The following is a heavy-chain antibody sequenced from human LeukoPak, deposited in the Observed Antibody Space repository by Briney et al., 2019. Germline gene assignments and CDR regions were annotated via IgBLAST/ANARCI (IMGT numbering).Heavy chain of an antibody. CDR2: IYYSGST. CDR3: ARLNYDFWSGYYTPSWFDP. D-gene: IGHD3-3*01. Sequence: PSETLSLTCTVSGGSINSGDYYWSWIRQPPGKGLEWIGYIYYSGSTYYNPSLKSRVTISVDTSKNQFSLKLSSVTAADTAVYYCARLNYDFWSGYYTPSWFDPWGQGTLVTVSS. CDR1: GGSINSGDYY. J-gene: IGHJ5*02. V-gene: IGHV4-30-4*01.